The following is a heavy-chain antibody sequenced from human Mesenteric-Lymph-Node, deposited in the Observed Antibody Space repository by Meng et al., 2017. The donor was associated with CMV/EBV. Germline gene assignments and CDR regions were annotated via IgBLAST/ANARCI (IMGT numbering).Heavy chain of an antibody. D-gene: IGHD3-3*01. J-gene: IGHJ6*02. CDR2: ISWNSGNA. CDR1: GFDFYKYA. V-gene: IGHV3-9*01. Sequence: GGSLRLSCEVSGFDFYKYAMHWVRQVPGKGLEWVSGISWNSGNAGYADSVKGRFTISRDNSKNTLYLQMNSLRAEDTAVYYCAKDTTYYDFWSGSQPRFDMDVWGQGTTVTVSS. CDR3: AKDTTYYDFWSGSQPRFDMDV.